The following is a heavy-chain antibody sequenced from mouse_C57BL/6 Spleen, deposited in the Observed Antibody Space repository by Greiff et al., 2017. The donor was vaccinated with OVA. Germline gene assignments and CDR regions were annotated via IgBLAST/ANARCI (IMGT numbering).Heavy chain of an antibody. CDR2: ISDGGSYT. V-gene: IGHV5-4*03. Sequence: EVKLQESGGGLVKPGGSLKLSCAASGFTFSSYAMSWVRQTPEKRLEWVATISDGGSYTYYPDNVKGRFTISRDNAKNNLYLQMSHLKSEDTAMYYCARYYGSLYYFDYWGQGTTLTVSS. J-gene: IGHJ2*01. D-gene: IGHD1-1*01. CDR3: ARYYGSLYYFDY. CDR1: GFTFSSYA.